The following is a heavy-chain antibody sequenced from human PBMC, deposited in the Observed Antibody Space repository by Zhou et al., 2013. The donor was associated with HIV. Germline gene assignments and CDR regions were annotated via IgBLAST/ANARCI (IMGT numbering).Heavy chain of an antibody. J-gene: IGHJ4*02. CDR3: ARESNSSGRGRSVDH. CDR2: ITAYNGNT. V-gene: IGHV1-18*01. D-gene: IGHD6-6*01. CDR1: GYTFTSFG. Sequence: QVQLVQSGADVKKPGASVKVSCKASGYTFTSFGISWVRQVPGQGLEWMGWITAYNGNTNYAQKFQGRVTMTTDTSTSTAYMELRSLRSDDTAMYYCARESNSSGRGRSVDHWGQGTRVIVSS.